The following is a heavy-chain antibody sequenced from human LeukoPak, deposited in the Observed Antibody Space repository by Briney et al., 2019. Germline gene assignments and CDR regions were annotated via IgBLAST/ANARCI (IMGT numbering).Heavy chain of an antibody. Sequence: GGSLRLSCAASGFTFSNYEMNWVRQAPGKGLEWVSVIYSGGKTYHTDSVKGRFTTSRDESKNTLHLQMNSLRAEDTAVYYCARINYYDGSGFYRDYWGQGTLVTVSS. CDR2: IYSGGKT. CDR1: GFTFSNYE. J-gene: IGHJ4*02. V-gene: IGHV3-53*01. D-gene: IGHD3-22*01. CDR3: ARINYYDGSGFYRDY.